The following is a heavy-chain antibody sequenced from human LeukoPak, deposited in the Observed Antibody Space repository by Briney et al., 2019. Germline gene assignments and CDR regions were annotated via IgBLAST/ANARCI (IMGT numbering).Heavy chain of an antibody. D-gene: IGHD3-22*01. Sequence: SETLSLTCTVSGGSISSRSYYWGWIRQPPGKGLEWIGSISYSGSTYYNPFLKSRVTISVDTSKNQLSLKLNSVTAADTAVYFCARHRYYYDRSGYRDAFDIWGQGTLVTVSS. CDR2: ISYSGST. CDR3: ARHRYYYDRSGYRDAFDI. CDR1: GGSISSRSYY. J-gene: IGHJ3*02. V-gene: IGHV4-39*01.